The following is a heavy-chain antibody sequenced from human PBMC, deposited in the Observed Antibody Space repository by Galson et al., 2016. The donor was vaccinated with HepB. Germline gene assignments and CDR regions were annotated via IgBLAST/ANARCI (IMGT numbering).Heavy chain of an antibody. CDR3: ARDGDDFWSGYPGGYNWFDP. D-gene: IGHD3-3*01. Sequence: SLRLSCAASGFTFSSYAMHWVRQAPGKGLEWVAVIAFDGSHKNYADSVKGRFSISRDNSKNTLYLQMNSLRAEDTAVYYCARDGDDFWSGYPGGYNWFDPWGQGTLVTVSS. J-gene: IGHJ5*02. V-gene: IGHV3-30*04. CDR1: GFTFSSYA. CDR2: IAFDGSHK.